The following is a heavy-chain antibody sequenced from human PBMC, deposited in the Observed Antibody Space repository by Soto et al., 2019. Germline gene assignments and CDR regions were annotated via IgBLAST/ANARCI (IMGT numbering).Heavy chain of an antibody. Sequence: GGSLRLSCAASGFTFSSYAMSWVRQAPGKGLEWVSAISGSGGSTYYADSVKGRFTISRDNSKNTLYLQMNSLRAEDTAVYYCAKFYEAVVVVAASDAFDIWGQGTMVTVSS. J-gene: IGHJ3*02. CDR1: GFTFSSYA. V-gene: IGHV3-23*01. CDR2: ISGSGGST. CDR3: AKFYEAVVVVAASDAFDI. D-gene: IGHD2-15*01.